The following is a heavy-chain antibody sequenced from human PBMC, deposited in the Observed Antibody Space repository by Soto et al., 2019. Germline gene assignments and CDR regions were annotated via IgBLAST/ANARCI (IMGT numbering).Heavy chain of an antibody. D-gene: IGHD4-4*01. J-gene: IGHJ5*02. CDR2: INPNSGST. Sequence: ASVKVSCKASGYTFTSYGISWVRQAPGQGLEWMGWINPNSGSTNYAQKFQGWVTMTRDTSISTAYMELSRLRSDDTAVYYCARGHMTTVQPTRFWFDPWGQGTLVTVSS. CDR3: ARGHMTTVQPTRFWFDP. V-gene: IGHV1-2*04. CDR1: GYTFTSYG.